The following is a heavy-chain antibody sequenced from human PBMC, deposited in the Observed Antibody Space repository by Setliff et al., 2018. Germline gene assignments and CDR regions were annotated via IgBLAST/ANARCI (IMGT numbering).Heavy chain of an antibody. Sequence: PSETLSLTCTVSGASITNINYYWGWIRQPPGKGLEWIGNIYHSGNTYYTPSLKSRVTISVDSSKSQFSLRLTSVTAADTAVYYCARTGTYRYFDYWGQGALVTVSS. CDR3: ARTGTYRYFDY. J-gene: IGHJ4*02. CDR2: IYHSGNT. CDR1: GASITNINYY. D-gene: IGHD1-1*01. V-gene: IGHV4-39*01.